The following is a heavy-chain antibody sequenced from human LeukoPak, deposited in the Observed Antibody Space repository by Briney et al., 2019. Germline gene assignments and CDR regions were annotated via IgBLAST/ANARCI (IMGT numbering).Heavy chain of an antibody. J-gene: IGHJ4*02. CDR1: GASISSSSYY. V-gene: IGHV4-39*07. D-gene: IGHD3-10*01. CDR3: ARGGHVKGVYFDY. CDR2: IYYSGST. Sequence: SETLSLTCTVSGASISSSSYYWGWIRQPPGKGLEWIGSIYYSGSTYYNPSLKSRVTISVDTSKNQFSLKLSSVTAADTAVYYCARGGHVKGVYFDYWGQGTLVTVSS.